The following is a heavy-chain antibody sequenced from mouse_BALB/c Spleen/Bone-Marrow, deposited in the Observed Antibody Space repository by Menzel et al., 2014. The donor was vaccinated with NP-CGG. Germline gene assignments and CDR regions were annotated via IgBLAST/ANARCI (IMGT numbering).Heavy chain of an antibody. CDR1: GFTSNSYG. D-gene: IGHD2-4*01. V-gene: IGHV5-9-2*01. J-gene: IGHJ3*01. CDR2: ISGGGSYT. Sequence: EVKLMESGGGLVKSGGSLKLSCAASGFTSNSYGMSWVRQTPEKRLEWVATISGGGSYTFYPDSVKGRFTISRDNAKNNPYLQLSSLRSEDTALYYCARHAYYDQTEVSFVYWGQGTLVTVSA. CDR3: ARHAYYDQTEVSFVY.